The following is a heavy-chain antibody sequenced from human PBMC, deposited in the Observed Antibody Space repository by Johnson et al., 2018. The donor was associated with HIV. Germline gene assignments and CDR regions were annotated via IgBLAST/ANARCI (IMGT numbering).Heavy chain of an antibody. V-gene: IGHV3-20*04. D-gene: IGHD3-22*01. CDR3: AREKKATMIEVVITKGGAFDI. J-gene: IGHJ3*02. Sequence: VQLVESGGGVVRPGGSLRLSCAASGFTFDDYGMSWVRQAPGKGLEWVSGITWNGGSTGYADSVKGRFTISRDNSKNTRYLQMNSLRAEDTAVYYCAREKKATMIEVVITKGGAFDIWGQGTMVTVSS. CDR2: ITWNGGST. CDR1: GFTFDDYG.